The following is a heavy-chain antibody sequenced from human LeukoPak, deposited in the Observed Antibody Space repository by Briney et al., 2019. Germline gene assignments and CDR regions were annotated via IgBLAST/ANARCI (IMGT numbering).Heavy chain of an antibody. J-gene: IGHJ6*03. CDR3: ARDFGYYDSSGYYYYMDV. D-gene: IGHD3-22*01. Sequence: ASVKVSCKASGGTFSSYAISWVRQAPGQGLEWMGGIIPIFGTANYAQKFQGRVTITTDESTSTAYMELSSLRSEDTAVYYCARDFGYYDSSGYYYYMDVWGEGTTVTVSS. CDR1: GGTFSSYA. CDR2: IIPIFGTA. V-gene: IGHV1-69*05.